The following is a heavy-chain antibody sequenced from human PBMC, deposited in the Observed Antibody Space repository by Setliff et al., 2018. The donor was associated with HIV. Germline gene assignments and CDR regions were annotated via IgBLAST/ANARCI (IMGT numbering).Heavy chain of an antibody. CDR1: GDSIDDFY. D-gene: IGHD1-1*01. J-gene: IGHJ4*02. V-gene: IGHV4-4*09. CDR2: IFSNVTT. Sequence: SETLSLTCTVSGDSIDDFYWSWIRQPPGQGLEWIGYIFSNVTTNYSPSLRSRVTMSIDRSKSQFLLNLTSVNASGTAIYYCARRKLSKGGAFDYWGQGALVTVSS. CDR3: ARRKLSKGGAFDY.